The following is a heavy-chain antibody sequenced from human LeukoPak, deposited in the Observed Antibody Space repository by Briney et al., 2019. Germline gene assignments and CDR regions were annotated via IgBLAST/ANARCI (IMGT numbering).Heavy chain of an antibody. D-gene: IGHD6-19*01. Sequence: SETLSLTCTASGGSISSGSYYWSWIRQPAGKGLEWIGRIYTSGSTNYNPSLKSRVTISVDTSKNQFSLKLSSVTAADTAVYYCARSIRGYSSGWYYFDYWGQGTLITVSS. J-gene: IGHJ4*02. CDR2: IYTSGST. CDR1: GGSISSGSYY. CDR3: ARSIRGYSSGWYYFDY. V-gene: IGHV4-61*02.